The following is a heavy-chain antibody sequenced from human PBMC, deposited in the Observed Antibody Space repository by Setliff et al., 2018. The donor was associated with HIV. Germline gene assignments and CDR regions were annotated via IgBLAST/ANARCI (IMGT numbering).Heavy chain of an antibody. CDR2: TGTAGDT. CDR3: ARAMVRGLTVFDY. Sequence: GGSLRLYCAASGFSFSNYDMHWVRRVKGKGLEWVSGTGTAGDTYYPDSVKGRFTISRENAKNSLFLQMNSLRAGDTAVYYCARAMVRGLTVFDYWGRGILVTVSS. D-gene: IGHD3-10*01. V-gene: IGHV3-13*01. CDR1: GFSFSNYD. J-gene: IGHJ4*02.